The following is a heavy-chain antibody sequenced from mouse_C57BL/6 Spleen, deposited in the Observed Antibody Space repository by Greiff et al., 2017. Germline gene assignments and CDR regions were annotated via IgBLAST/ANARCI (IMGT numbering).Heavy chain of an antibody. CDR2: ISDGGSYT. CDR1: GFTFSSYA. D-gene: IGHD1-1*01. V-gene: IGHV5-4*03. CDR3: ARVITTVVRGYFDY. J-gene: IGHJ2*01. Sequence: EVNVVESGGGLVKPGGSLKLSCAASGFTFSSYAMSWVRQTPEKRLEWVATISDGGSYTYYPDNVKGRFTISRDNAKNNLYLQMSHLKSEDTAMYYCARVITTVVRGYFDYWGQGTTLTVSA.